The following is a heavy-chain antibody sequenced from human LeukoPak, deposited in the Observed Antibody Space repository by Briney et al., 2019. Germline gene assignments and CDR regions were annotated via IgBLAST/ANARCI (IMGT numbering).Heavy chain of an antibody. J-gene: IGHJ4*02. CDR1: GFTFSSYG. CDR2: ISYDGSNK. Sequence: GGSLRLSCAASGFTFSSYGMHWVRQAPGKGLEWVAVISYDGSNKYYADSVKGRFTISRDNSKNTLYLQMNSLRAEDTAVYYCARDRERYRGLRSYFDYWGQGTLVTVSS. D-gene: IGHD3-16*02. CDR3: ARDRERYRGLRSYFDY. V-gene: IGHV3-30*03.